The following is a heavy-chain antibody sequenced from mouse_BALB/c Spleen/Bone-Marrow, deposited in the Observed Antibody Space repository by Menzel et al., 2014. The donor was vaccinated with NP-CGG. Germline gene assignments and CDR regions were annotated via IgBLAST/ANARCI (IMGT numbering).Heavy chain of an antibody. J-gene: IGHJ3*01. Sequence: DVKLVESGGDLVEPGGSLKLSCAASGFTFSSYGMSWVRQTPDKRLEWVATVGGGDSYTYYPDFVKGRFTISRDIAKNTLYLHMSSLKSEDTAMYYRAFITAIAYWGQGTLVTVSA. D-gene: IGHD1-1*01. CDR3: AFITAIAY. CDR2: VGGGDSYT. V-gene: IGHV5-6*02. CDR1: GFTFSSYG.